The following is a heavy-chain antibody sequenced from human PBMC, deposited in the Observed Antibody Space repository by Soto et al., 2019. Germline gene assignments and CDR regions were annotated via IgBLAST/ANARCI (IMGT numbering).Heavy chain of an antibody. CDR2: INHRGSF. CDR3: ARELPQRQGRNMDV. J-gene: IGHJ6*02. CDR1: GGSMTSGDQY. D-gene: IGHD1-1*01. Sequence: PSETLSLTCTVTGGSMTSGDQYWTWIRQHPGKGLERTGYINHRGSFYYNPSLKSRLSMSVDTSKNQFSLNVTSVTTADTAVYYCARELPQRQGRNMDVWGQGTTVTVSS. V-gene: IGHV4-31*03.